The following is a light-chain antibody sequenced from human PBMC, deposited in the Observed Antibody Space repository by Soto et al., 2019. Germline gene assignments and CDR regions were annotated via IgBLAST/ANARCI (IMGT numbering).Light chain of an antibody. CDR1: SSDVGAYHY. V-gene: IGLV2-8*01. J-gene: IGLJ1*01. Sequence: QSALTQPPSASGSPGQSVTISRTATSSDVGAYHYVSWYQQHPSKAPTLIIYAVSQRPSGVPDRFSGSKSGNTASLTVSGLQADDEADYYCSSYAGTNNYVFGTGTKVTVL. CDR3: SSYAGTNNYV. CDR2: AVS.